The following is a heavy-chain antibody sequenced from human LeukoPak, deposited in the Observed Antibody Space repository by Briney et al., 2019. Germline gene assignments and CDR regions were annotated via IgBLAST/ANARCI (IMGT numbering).Heavy chain of an antibody. V-gene: IGHV4-39*01. Sequence: WETLSLTCTVSGGSISSSSYYWGWIRQPPGKGLEWIGSIYYSGSTYYNPSLKSRVTISVDTSKNQFSLKLSSVTAADTAVYYCARLIAVAGTITFDYWGQGTLVTVSS. J-gene: IGHJ4*02. CDR2: IYYSGST. CDR1: GGSISSSSYY. D-gene: IGHD6-19*01. CDR3: ARLIAVAGTITFDY.